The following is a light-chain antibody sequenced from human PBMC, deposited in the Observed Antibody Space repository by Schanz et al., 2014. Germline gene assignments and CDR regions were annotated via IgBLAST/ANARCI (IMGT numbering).Light chain of an antibody. CDR1: SSDVGGYNY. Sequence: QSALTQPPSASGSPGQSVTISCTGTSSDVGGYNYVSWYQQHPGKAPKLMIYEVSERPSGVPDRFSGSKSGNTASLTVSGLQAEDEADYYCCSYAAGSTLLFGGGTKVTVL. J-gene: IGLJ3*02. CDR3: CSYAAGSTLL. CDR2: EVS. V-gene: IGLV2-8*01.